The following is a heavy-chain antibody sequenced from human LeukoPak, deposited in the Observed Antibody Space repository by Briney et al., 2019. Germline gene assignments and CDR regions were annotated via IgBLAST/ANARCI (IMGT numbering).Heavy chain of an antibody. Sequence: GGSLRLSCAASGFTFSSYAMHWVRQAPGKGLEWVAVISYDGSNKYYADSVKGRFTISRDNAKNSLYLQMNSLRAEDTAVYYCARDSEVVVWGQGTLVTVSS. D-gene: IGHD2-15*01. CDR3: ARDSEVVV. V-gene: IGHV3-30-3*01. CDR2: ISYDGSNK. J-gene: IGHJ4*02. CDR1: GFTFSSYA.